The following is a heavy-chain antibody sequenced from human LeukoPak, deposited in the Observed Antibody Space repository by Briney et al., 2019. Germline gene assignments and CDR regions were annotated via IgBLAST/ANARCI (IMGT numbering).Heavy chain of an antibody. CDR1: GYTFTGYY. J-gene: IGHJ3*02. V-gene: IGHV1-2*06. Sequence: ASVKVSCKASGYTFTGYYMHWVRQAPGQGLEWMGRINPNSGGTNYAQKFQGRVTMTRDTSISTAYMELSRLRSDDTAVYHCARDSARNYDYVWGSFAFDIWGQGTMVTVSS. D-gene: IGHD3-16*01. CDR2: INPNSGGT. CDR3: ARDSARNYDYVWGSFAFDI.